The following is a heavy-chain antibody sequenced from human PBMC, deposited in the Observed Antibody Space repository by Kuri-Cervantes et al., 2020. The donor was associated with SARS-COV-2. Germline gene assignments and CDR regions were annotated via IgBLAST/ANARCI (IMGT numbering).Heavy chain of an antibody. Sequence: GESLKISCAAPGFTFSSYEMNWVRQAPGKGLEWVSYISSSGSTIYYADSVKGRFTISRDNAKNSLYLQMNSLRAEDTAVYYCARGDSSGYLYYFDYWGQGTLVTVSS. CDR1: GFTFSSYE. J-gene: IGHJ4*02. CDR3: ARGDSSGYLYYFDY. V-gene: IGHV3-48*03. D-gene: IGHD3-22*01. CDR2: ISSSGSTI.